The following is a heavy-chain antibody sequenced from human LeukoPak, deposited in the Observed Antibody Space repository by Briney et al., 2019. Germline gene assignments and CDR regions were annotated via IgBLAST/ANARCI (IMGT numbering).Heavy chain of an antibody. CDR1: GASISPYY. V-gene: IGHV4-39*01. D-gene: IGHD2-2*02. CDR3: ARQPRYCSSTSCYMDY. J-gene: IGHJ4*02. CDR2: IYYSGST. Sequence: PSETLSLTCTVSGASISPYYWSWIRQPPGKGLEWIGSIYYSGSTYYNPPLKSRVTISVDTSKNQFSLKLSSVTAADTAVYYCARQPRYCSSTSCYMDYWGQGTLVTVSS.